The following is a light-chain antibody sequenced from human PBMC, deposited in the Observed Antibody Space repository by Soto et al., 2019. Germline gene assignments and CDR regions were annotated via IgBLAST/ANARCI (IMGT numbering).Light chain of an antibody. J-gene: IGLJ1*01. CDR1: RSDVGGYNY. CDR2: EVS. CDR3: SSYTSSSTLV. Sequence: QSALTQPASVSGSPGQSFTIACTETRSDVGGYNYVSWYQQHPGKAPKLMIYEVSNRPSGVSNRFSGSKSGNTASLTISGLQAEDEADYYCSSYTSSSTLVFGTGTKLTVL. V-gene: IGLV2-14*01.